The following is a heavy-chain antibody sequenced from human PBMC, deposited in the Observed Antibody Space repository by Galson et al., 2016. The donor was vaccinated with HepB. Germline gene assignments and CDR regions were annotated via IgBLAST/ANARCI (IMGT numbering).Heavy chain of an antibody. V-gene: IGHV3-23*01. CDR3: AKEQGQWLAAALSWIDP. J-gene: IGHJ5*02. D-gene: IGHD6-19*01. Sequence: SLRLSCAASGFSFSNYGMSWVRQAPGKGLEWVSSITATGGSTYIADSVKGRFTIPRDNSKNTLYLQMNSLRADDTAVYYCAKEQGQWLAAALSWIDPWGQGTLVTVSS. CDR1: GFSFSNYG. CDR2: ITATGGST.